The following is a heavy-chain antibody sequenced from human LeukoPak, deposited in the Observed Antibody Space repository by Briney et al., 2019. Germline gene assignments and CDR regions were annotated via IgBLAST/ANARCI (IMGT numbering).Heavy chain of an antibody. CDR1: GFTFDDYA. D-gene: IGHD2-21*02. Sequence: YPGRSLRLSCAASGFTFDDYAMHWVRQAPGKGLEWVSGISYNSDTIAYADSVKGRFTISRDNAKNSLYLQMNSLRAEDTALHYCAKDYCGGDCYSGWYFDLWGRGTLVTVSS. J-gene: IGHJ2*01. CDR3: AKDYCGGDCYSGWYFDL. CDR2: ISYNSDTI. V-gene: IGHV3-9*01.